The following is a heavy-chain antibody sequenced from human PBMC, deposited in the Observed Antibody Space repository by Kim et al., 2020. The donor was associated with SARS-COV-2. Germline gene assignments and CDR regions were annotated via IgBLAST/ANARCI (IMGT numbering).Heavy chain of an antibody. CDR3: AKTGGYYYGSGTFQGYGMDV. D-gene: IGHD3-10*01. Sequence: GGSLRLSCAASGFTFSSYGMHWVRQAPGKGLEWVAVISYDGSNKYYADSVKGRFTISRDNSKNTLYLQMNSLRAEDTAVYYCAKTGGYYYGSGTFQGYGMDVWGQGTTVTVSS. CDR1: GFTFSSYG. V-gene: IGHV3-30*18. J-gene: IGHJ6*02. CDR2: ISYDGSNK.